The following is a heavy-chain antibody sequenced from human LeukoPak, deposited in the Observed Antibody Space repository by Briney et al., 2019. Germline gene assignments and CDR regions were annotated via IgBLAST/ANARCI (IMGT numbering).Heavy chain of an antibody. D-gene: IGHD6-19*01. CDR3: SRGSGWLSVY. CDR1: GFTFGDYL. J-gene: IGHJ4*02. Sequence: GRSLRLSCTASGFTFGDYLMSWFRQAPGKGLEWIGFISGGTTEYAASVKGRFTISRDDSTSIAYLQMNGLTTEDTAVYYCSRGSGWLSVYWGQGTLVTVSS. V-gene: IGHV3-49*03. CDR2: ISGGTT.